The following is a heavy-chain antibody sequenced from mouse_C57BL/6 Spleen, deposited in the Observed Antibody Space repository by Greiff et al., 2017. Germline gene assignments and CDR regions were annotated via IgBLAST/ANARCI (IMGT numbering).Heavy chain of an antibody. CDR2: INPNNGGT. V-gene: IGHV1-26*01. CDR1: GYTFTDYY. CDR3: ARGDYSNSGVDAMDY. Sequence: EVQLQQSGPELVKPGASVKISCKASGYTFTDYYMNWVKQSHGKSLEWIGDINPNNGGTSYNQKFKGKATLTVDKSSSTAYMELRSLTSEDSAVYYCARGDYSNSGVDAMDYWGQGTSVTVSS. D-gene: IGHD2-5*01. J-gene: IGHJ4*01.